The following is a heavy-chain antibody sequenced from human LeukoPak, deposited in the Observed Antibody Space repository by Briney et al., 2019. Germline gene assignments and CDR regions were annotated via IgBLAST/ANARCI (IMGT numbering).Heavy chain of an antibody. D-gene: IGHD1-7*01. CDR2: IYYSGST. J-gene: IGHJ4*02. CDR3: ARDGTGTTRDY. Sequence: SETLSLTCTVSGGSISSSSYYWGWIRQPPGKGLEWIGSIYYSGSTYYNPSLKSRVTISVDTSKNQFSLKLSSVTAADTAVYYCARDGTGTTRDYWGQGTLVTVSS. V-gene: IGHV4-39*07. CDR1: GGSISSSSYY.